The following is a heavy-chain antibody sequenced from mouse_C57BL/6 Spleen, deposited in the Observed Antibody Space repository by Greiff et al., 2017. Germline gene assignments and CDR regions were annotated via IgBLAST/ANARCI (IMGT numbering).Heavy chain of an antibody. D-gene: IGHD1-1*01. CDR2: INPNNGGT. CDR1: GYTFTDYN. V-gene: IGHV1-18*01. J-gene: IGHJ2*01. CDR3: ARIDYYGSSFDY. Sequence: EVQLQQSGPELVKPGASVKIPCKASGYTFTDYNMDWVKQSHGKSLEWIGDINPNNGGTIYNQKFKGKATLTVDKSSSTAYMELRSLTSEDTAVYYCARIDYYGSSFDYWGQGTTLTVAS.